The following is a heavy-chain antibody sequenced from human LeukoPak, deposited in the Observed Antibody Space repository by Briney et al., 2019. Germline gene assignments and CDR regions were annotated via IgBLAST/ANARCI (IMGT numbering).Heavy chain of an antibody. J-gene: IGHJ4*02. D-gene: IGHD3-10*01. CDR3: ARDEGSAYYGSLSDY. Sequence: GGSLRLSCAASGFTFSSYGMHWVRQAPGKGLEWVAVIWYDGSNKYYADSVKGRFTISRDNSKNTLYLQMNSLRAEDTAVYYCARDEGSAYYGSLSDYWGQGTLVTVSS. V-gene: IGHV3-33*01. CDR2: IWYDGSNK. CDR1: GFTFSSYG.